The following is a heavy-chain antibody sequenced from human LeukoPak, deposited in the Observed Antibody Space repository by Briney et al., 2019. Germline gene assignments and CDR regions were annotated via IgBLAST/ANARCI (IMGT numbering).Heavy chain of an antibody. CDR1: GFTFGSYW. J-gene: IGHJ6*02. D-gene: IGHD1-7*01. CDR3: ARVKTGTSLYYGMDV. Sequence: GGSLRLSCAASGFTFGSYWMSWVRQAPGKGLEWVANIKQDGSEKYYVDSVKGRFTISRDNAKNSLYLQMNSLRAEDTAVYYCARVKTGTSLYYGMDVWGQGTTVTVSS. V-gene: IGHV3-7*03. CDR2: IKQDGSEK.